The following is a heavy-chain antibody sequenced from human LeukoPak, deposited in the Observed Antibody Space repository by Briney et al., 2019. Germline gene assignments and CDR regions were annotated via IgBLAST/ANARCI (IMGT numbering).Heavy chain of an antibody. D-gene: IGHD2-2*01. CDR2: ISGSGGST. J-gene: IGHJ5*02. CDR1: GFTFSSYA. Sequence: GGSLRLSCAASGFTFSSYAMSWVRQAPGKGLEWVSAISGSGGSTYYADSVKGRFTISRDNSKNTLYLQMNSLRSEDTAVYYCARGPRLVVVVPAATHNLDPWGQGTLVTVSS. CDR3: ARGPRLVVVVPAATHNLDP. V-gene: IGHV3-23*01.